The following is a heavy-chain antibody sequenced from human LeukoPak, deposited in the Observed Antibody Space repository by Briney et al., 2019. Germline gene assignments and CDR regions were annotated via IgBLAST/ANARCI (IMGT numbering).Heavy chain of an antibody. Sequence: SETLSLTCTVSGGSISSYYWSWIRQPPGKGLEWIGYIYYTGSTNYNPSLKSRVTISVDTSKNHFSLKLSSVTAADTAVYYCARAPVPNYDILTGFDPWGQGTLVTVSS. D-gene: IGHD3-9*01. J-gene: IGHJ5*02. CDR2: IYYTGST. CDR3: ARAPVPNYDILTGFDP. V-gene: IGHV4-59*01. CDR1: GGSISSYY.